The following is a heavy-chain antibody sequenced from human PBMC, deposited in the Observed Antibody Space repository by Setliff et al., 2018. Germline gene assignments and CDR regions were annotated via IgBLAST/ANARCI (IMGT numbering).Heavy chain of an antibody. V-gene: IGHV1-18*01. CDR2: ISLYDGHT. D-gene: IGHD5-12*01. CDR3: ARGNPAERYEY. Sequence: SVKVSCKASGYNFKTYAISWVRQAPGQGLEWMGFISLYDGHTNYAQNFQGRLTVTTDTSTSTAYMELSSLRFDDTAVYYCARGNPAERYEYWGQGTLVTVSS. J-gene: IGHJ1*01. CDR1: GYNFKTYA.